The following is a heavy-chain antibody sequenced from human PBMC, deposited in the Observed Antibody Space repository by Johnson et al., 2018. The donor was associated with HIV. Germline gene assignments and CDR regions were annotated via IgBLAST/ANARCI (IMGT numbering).Heavy chain of an antibody. V-gene: IGHV3-7*03. J-gene: IGHJ3*01. Sequence: VQLVESGGGVVQPGRSLRLSCEGAGFTFSRYGMQWVRQAPGKGLEWVANIKQDGSEKYYVDSVKGRFTISRDNAKNSLYLQMNSLRAEDTALYYCARVGSSSADHWGQGTMVTVSS. CDR3: ARVGSSSADH. CDR2: IKQDGSEK. D-gene: IGHD6-13*01. CDR1: GFTFSRYG.